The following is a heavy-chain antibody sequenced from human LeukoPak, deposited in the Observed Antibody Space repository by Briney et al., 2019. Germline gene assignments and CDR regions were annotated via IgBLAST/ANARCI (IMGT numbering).Heavy chain of an antibody. D-gene: IGHD3-22*01. Sequence: QSGGSLRLSCTASGFIFGSFWMAWVRQAPGKGLEWVANIKPDGSLQFYGDSVKGRFTISRDNAKNSLYPQMNNLRAEDTALYYCATSYDSSGCDWGQGTLVTVSS. V-gene: IGHV3-7*01. CDR1: GFIFGSFW. CDR2: IKPDGSLQ. J-gene: IGHJ4*02. CDR3: ATSYDSSGCD.